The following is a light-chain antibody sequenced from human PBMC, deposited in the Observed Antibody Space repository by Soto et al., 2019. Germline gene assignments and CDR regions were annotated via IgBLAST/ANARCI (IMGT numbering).Light chain of an antibody. CDR3: QQFISYPPYT. J-gene: IGKJ2*01. CDR1: QGISSA. V-gene: IGKV1-13*02. CDR2: DAS. Sequence: AIQLTQSPSSLSASVGDRVTITCRASQGISSALAWYQQKPGKAPKLLIYDASSLESGVPSRFSGSGSGTDFTLTISSLQPEDFATYYCQQFISYPPYTFGQGTKLEIK.